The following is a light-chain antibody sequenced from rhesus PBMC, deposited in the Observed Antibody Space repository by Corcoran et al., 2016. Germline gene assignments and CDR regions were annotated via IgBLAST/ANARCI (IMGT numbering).Light chain of an antibody. J-gene: IGKJ4*01. CDR2: KES. V-gene: IGKV1-74*01. CDR3: QHNYGTPPT. CDR1: ENVNNY. Sequence: DIQMTQSPSSLSASVGDRVTITCRTSENVNNYLNWYQQKPGKAPKLLIKKESTLQSGVPSRFSGSGSGTDYTFTISSLQSEDVATYYCQHNYGTPPTFGEGTKVEIK.